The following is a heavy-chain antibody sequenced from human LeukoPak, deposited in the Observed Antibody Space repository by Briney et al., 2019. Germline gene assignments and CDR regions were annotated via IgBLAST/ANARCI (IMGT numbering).Heavy chain of an antibody. V-gene: IGHV3-66*04. D-gene: IGHD4-11*01. Sequence: PGGSLRLSCAASGFNVSSNHMSWVRQAPGKGLEWVSVIYSGGSTYYADSVKGRFTISRDNSKNTLYLQMNSLRAEDTAVYFCARRRRLTNYYYGMDVWGQGTTVTVSS. CDR3: ARRRRLTNYYYGMDV. CDR1: GFNVSSNH. CDR2: IYSGGST. J-gene: IGHJ6*02.